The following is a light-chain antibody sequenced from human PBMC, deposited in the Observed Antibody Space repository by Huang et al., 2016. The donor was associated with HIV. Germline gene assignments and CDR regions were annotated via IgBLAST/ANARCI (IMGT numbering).Light chain of an antibody. V-gene: IGKV3-15*01. CDR2: GAS. Sequence: EIAMTQSPATLSVSPGERATLSCRASQSVGSNLAWYQQKPGQAPRLLIYGASTRATDIPARFSGSGSWTEFTLTISSLQSEDFAVYYCQQYNNWPPWTFGQGTKVEIK. CDR1: QSVGSN. CDR3: QQYNNWPPWT. J-gene: IGKJ1*01.